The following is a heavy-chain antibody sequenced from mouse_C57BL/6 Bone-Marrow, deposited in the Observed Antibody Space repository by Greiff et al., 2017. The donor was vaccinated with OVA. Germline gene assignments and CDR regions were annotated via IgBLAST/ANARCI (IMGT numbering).Heavy chain of an antibody. Sequence: EVKVEESGGGLVQPGGSLKLSCAASGFTFSDYYMYWVRQTPEKRLEWVAYISNGGGSTYYPDTVKGRFTISRDNAKNTLYLQMSRLKSEDTAMYYCARRLFAYWGQGTLVTVSA. CDR1: GFTFSDYY. CDR3: ARRLFAY. CDR2: ISNGGGST. V-gene: IGHV5-12*01. J-gene: IGHJ3*01.